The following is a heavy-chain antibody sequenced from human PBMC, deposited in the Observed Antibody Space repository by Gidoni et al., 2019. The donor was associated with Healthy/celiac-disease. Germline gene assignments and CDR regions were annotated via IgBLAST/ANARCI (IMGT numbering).Heavy chain of an antibody. CDR3: ASGASVLRYSDKGDWFDP. CDR2: ISYDGSNK. V-gene: IGHV3-30*01. D-gene: IGHD3-9*01. Sequence: QVQLVVSGGGGVQAGRCLGLSFAAPCFTLSSYAMHWVRQAPGKGLEWVAVISYDGSNKYYADSVKGRFTISRDNSKNTLYLQMNSLRAEDTAVYYCASGASVLRYSDKGDWFDPWGQGTLVTVSS. CDR1: CFTLSSYA. J-gene: IGHJ5*02.